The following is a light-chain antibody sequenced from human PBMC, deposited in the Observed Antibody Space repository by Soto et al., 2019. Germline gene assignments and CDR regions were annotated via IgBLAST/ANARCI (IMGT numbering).Light chain of an antibody. CDR1: QGVSSY. Sequence: EILLTQSPATLSLSLGERATLSCRASQGVSSYLTWYQQKPGQAPRLLIYDASNWATGIPSRFSGSGSGTDFTFTISSLEPEDFATYYCQQYSNCPITFGQGTRLEIK. CDR2: DAS. CDR3: QQYSNCPIT. J-gene: IGKJ5*01. V-gene: IGKV3-11*01.